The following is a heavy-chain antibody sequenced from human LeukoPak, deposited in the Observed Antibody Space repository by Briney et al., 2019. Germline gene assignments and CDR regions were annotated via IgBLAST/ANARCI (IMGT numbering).Heavy chain of an antibody. CDR1: GFTFKNYG. D-gene: IGHD5-18*01. CDR2: IGGSGGST. J-gene: IGHJ4*02. CDR3: AKGADTAMANYFDY. Sequence: GSLRLSCAASGFTFKNYGMSWVRQAPGKGLEWVSAIGGSGGSTYNADPVRGRFTISRDNFKNTLYLQMNSLRVEDTAVYYCAKGADTAMANYFDYWGRGTLVTVSS. V-gene: IGHV3-23*01.